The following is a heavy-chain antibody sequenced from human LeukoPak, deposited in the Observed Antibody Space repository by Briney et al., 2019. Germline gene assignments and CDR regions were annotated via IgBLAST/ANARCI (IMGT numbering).Heavy chain of an antibody. V-gene: IGHV4-39*01. CDR3: ARLSSTWFDF. Sequence: SETLSLTXTVSGGSISSSSSYWAWIGQPPGKGLEWIGNIYYSGHTNYNLSLESRVAISVDTSKNQFSLKLTSVTAPDTSVYYCARLSSTWFDFWGQGTLVTVSS. J-gene: IGHJ4*02. CDR2: IYYSGHT. CDR1: GGSISSSSSY. D-gene: IGHD6-13*01.